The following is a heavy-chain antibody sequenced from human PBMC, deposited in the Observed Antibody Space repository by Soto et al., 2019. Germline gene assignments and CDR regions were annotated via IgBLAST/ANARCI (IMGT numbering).Heavy chain of an antibody. Sequence: EVQLVESGGGLVQPGRSLRLSCAASGFTFDDYAMHWVRQAPGKGLEWVSSISWNSGSIGYADSVKGRFTISRDNAKNSIYLQMNSLRAEDTALYYCAKGSVLVSATRFDPWGQGTLVTVSS. J-gene: IGHJ5*02. CDR2: ISWNSGSI. CDR1: GFTFDDYA. V-gene: IGHV3-9*01. CDR3: AKGSVLVSATRFDP. D-gene: IGHD2-15*01.